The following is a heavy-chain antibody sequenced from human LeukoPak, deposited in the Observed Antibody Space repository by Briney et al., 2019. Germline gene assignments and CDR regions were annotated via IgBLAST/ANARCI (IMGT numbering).Heavy chain of an antibody. CDR2: IESKSDGGTT. V-gene: IGHV3-15*04. D-gene: IGHD3-16*01. CDR1: GFTFAVAW. CDR3: TLDDVGLAPDY. Sequence: GRSLRLSCVAYGFTFAVAWMSWVRQAPGKGREWVGRIESKSDGGTTYYAAPVKGRFAISRDDLKNTLYLQMNSLTTEDTAVYFCTLDDVGLAPDYWGQGTLVTVSS. J-gene: IGHJ4*02.